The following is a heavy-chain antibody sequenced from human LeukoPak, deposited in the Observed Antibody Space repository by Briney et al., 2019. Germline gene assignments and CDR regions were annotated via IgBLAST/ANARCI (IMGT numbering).Heavy chain of an antibody. CDR1: GFTFSTYW. CDR2: INQDGSEK. Sequence: GGSLRLSCAPSGFTFSTYWMNWVRQAPGKGLEWVPNINQDGSEKYYVDSVKGRYTISRDNAKNSLYLKMNSLRAEDTAVYYCGMGMDVWGQGTTVTVSS. J-gene: IGHJ6*02. V-gene: IGHV3-7*05. CDR3: GMGMDV.